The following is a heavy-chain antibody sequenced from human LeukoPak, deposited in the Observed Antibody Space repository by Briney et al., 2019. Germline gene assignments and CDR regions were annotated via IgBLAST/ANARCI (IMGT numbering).Heavy chain of an antibody. V-gene: IGHV1-24*01. Sequence: ASVKVSCKVSGYTLTELSMHWVRQAPGKGLEWMGGFDPEDGETIYAQKLQGRVTMTTDTSTSTAYMELRSLRSDDTAVYYCAREIAAAGTYYFDYWGQGTLVTVSS. D-gene: IGHD6-13*01. CDR1: GYTLTELS. CDR3: AREIAAAGTYYFDY. CDR2: FDPEDGET. J-gene: IGHJ4*02.